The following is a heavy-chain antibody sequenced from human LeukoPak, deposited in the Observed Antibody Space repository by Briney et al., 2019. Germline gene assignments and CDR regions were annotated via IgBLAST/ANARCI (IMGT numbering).Heavy chain of an antibody. V-gene: IGHV4-61*01. D-gene: IGHD6-13*01. J-gene: IGHJ5*02. CDR1: GGSVSSGSYY. Sequence: SETLSLTCTVSGGSVSSGSYYWSWIRQPPGKGLEWIGYIYYSGSTNYNPSLKSRVTISVDTSKNQFSLKLSSVTAADTAVYYCARDSGSSSWYTSGWFDPWGQGTLVTVSS. CDR3: ARDSGSSSWYTSGWFDP. CDR2: IYYSGST.